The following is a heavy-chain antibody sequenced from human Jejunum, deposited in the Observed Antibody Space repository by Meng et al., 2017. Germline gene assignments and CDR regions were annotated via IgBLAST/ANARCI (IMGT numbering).Heavy chain of an antibody. V-gene: IGHV3-15*04. CDR2: IERKADGATT. Sequence: EVQLVESGGGLVEPGGSLGLSCTASGFAFTDAWMSWVRQAPETGLEWVGRIERKADGATTDYAAPVRGRFTISRDDSRNTLYLQMDNLKTEDTGVYYCITGFGDNWGQGTLVTVFS. J-gene: IGHJ4*02. CDR3: ITGFGDN. CDR1: GFAFTDAW. D-gene: IGHD3-10*01.